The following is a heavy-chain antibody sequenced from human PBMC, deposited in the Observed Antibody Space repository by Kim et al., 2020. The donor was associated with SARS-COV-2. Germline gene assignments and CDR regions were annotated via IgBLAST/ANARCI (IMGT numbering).Heavy chain of an antibody. CDR2: IYHSGST. CDR1: GGSISSSNW. CDR3: ARDHRSVAGTFFDY. Sequence: SETLSLTCAVSGGSISSSNWWSWVRQPPGKGLEWIGEIYHSGSTNYNPSLKSRVTISVDKSKNQFSLKLSSVTAADTAVYYCARDHRSVAGTFFDYWGQGTLVTVSS. D-gene: IGHD1-7*01. J-gene: IGHJ4*02. V-gene: IGHV4-4*02.